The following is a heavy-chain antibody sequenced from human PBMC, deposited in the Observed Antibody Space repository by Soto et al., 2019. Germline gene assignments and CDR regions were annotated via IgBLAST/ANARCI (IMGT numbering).Heavy chain of an antibody. CDR2: IIPIFGTA. V-gene: IGHV1-69*13. J-gene: IGHJ6*02. CDR1: GGTFSSYA. Sequence: SVKVSCKASGGTFSSYAISWVRQAPGQGLEWMGGIIPIFGTANYAQKFQGRVTITADESTSTAYMELSGLRSEDTAVYYCARGRGSSSSEAYYYYYGMDVWGQGTTVTVSS. D-gene: IGHD6-6*01. CDR3: ARGRGSSSSEAYYYYYGMDV.